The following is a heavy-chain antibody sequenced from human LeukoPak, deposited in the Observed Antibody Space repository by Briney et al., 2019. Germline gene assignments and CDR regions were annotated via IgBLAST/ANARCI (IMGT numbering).Heavy chain of an antibody. CDR1: GFTFSSYW. V-gene: IGHV3-74*01. J-gene: IGHJ6*03. CDR3: AREKTIFGVVNSYYYYMDV. D-gene: IGHD3-3*01. CDR2: INTDGSST. Sequence: GGSLRLSCAASGFTFSSYWMHWVRQAPGKGLVWVSRINTDGSSTSYADSVKGRFTISRDNAKNTLYLQMNSLRAEDTAVYYCAREKTIFGVVNSYYYYMDVWGKGTTVTVSS.